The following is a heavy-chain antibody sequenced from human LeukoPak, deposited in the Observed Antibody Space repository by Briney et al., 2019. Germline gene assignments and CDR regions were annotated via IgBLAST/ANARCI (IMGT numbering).Heavy chain of an antibody. D-gene: IGHD2-15*01. CDR1: GFTFSSYS. Sequence: PGGSLRLSCAASGFTFSSYSMNWVRQAPGKGLEWVSSISSSSSYIYYADSVKGRFTISRGNAKNSLYLQMNSLRAEDTALYYCATSARTYLGSSLDYWGQGTLVTVSS. J-gene: IGHJ4*02. CDR2: ISSSSSYI. V-gene: IGHV3-21*01. CDR3: ATSARTYLGSSLDY.